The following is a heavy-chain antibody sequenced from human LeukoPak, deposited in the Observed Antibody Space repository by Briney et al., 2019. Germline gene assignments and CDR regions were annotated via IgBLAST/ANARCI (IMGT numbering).Heavy chain of an antibody. CDR3: ARKAPKKGWFDP. CDR2: THPSGNT. J-gene: IGHJ5*02. CDR1: GGSNNSYY. V-gene: IGHV4-4*09. Sequence: PSETLSLTRTVSGGSNNSYYWSWIRQPPGKGLEWIGYTHPSGNTNYSPSLKSRVTISIDMSGNQFSLKLSSVTAADTAVYYCARKAPKKGWFDPWGQGTLVTVSS.